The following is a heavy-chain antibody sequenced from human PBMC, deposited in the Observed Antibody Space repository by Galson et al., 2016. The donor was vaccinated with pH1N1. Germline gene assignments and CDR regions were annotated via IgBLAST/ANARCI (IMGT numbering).Heavy chain of an antibody. J-gene: IGHJ2*01. D-gene: IGHD3-22*01. CDR2: IIPIFKTT. V-gene: IGHV1-69*01. Sequence: SCKASGGTFGSYGINWVRQAPGQGLEWMGGIIPIFKTTKYAQNFQGRVTITADESTTTAYMELSSLRSEDTAVYYCAREDYYDTDLSDWYFDLWGCGTLLTVSS. CDR1: GGTFGSYG. CDR3: AREDYYDTDLSDWYFDL.